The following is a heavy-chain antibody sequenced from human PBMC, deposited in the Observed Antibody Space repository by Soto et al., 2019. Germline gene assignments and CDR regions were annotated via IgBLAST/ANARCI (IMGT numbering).Heavy chain of an antibody. J-gene: IGHJ4*02. V-gene: IGHV1-18*01. CDR1: GYTFTSYG. D-gene: IGHD2-2*01. CDR2: ISAYNGNT. CDR3: ARRATQGYCSSTSCYFDY. Sequence: QVQLVQSGAEVKEPGASVKVSCKASGYTFTSYGISWMRQAPGQGLEWLGRISAYNGNTNYAQKLQGRVTMTTDTLTSTAYMELRSLRSDDTAVYYCARRATQGYCSSTSCYFDYWGQGTLVTVSS.